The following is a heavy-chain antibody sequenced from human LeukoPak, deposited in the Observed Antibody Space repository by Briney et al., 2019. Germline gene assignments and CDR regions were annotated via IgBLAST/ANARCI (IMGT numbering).Heavy chain of an antibody. D-gene: IGHD6-13*01. CDR2: IYYSGST. V-gene: IGHV4-59*01. CDR1: GGSISSYY. CDR3: ARDPLYSSQGFDP. Sequence: SETLSLTCTVSGGSISSYYWSWIRQPPGKGLEWIGYIYYSGSTNYNPSLKSRVTISVDTSKNQFSLKLSSVTAADTAVYYCARDPLYSSQGFDPWGQGTLVTVSS. J-gene: IGHJ5*02.